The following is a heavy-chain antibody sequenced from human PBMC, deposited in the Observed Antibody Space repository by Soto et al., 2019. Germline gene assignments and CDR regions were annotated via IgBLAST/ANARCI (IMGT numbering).Heavy chain of an antibody. CDR2: VYYSGST. CDR1: GDSIRSTSYY. J-gene: IGHJ5*02. V-gene: IGHV4-39*07. Sequence: SETLSLTCTVSGDSIRSTSYYWGWIRQPPGKGLEWIGNVYYSGSTYYNPPLKSRVTISVDTSKNQFSLSLSSVTAADTAVYYCAREAAGILNWFDPWGQGTLVTVSS. D-gene: IGHD6-25*01. CDR3: AREAAGILNWFDP.